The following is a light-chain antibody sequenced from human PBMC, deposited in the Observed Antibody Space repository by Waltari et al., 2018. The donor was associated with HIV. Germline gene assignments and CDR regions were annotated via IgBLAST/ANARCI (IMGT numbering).Light chain of an antibody. CDR1: TSNIGHGH. Sequence: QTVLTQPPSVSAAPGENVTISCSASTSNIGHGHLSCYQHLPGAAPKLLSYDNNKRPSGIPDRFSGSKSGTSATLDITGRQTGDEADYYCGTWDRTLSGGVFGGGTKLTVL. CDR3: GTWDRTLSGGV. CDR2: DNN. J-gene: IGLJ3*02. V-gene: IGLV1-51*01.